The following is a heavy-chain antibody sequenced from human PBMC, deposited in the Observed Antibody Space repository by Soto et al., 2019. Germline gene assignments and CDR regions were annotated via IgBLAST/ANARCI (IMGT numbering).Heavy chain of an antibody. V-gene: IGHV1-69*01. D-gene: IGHD6-19*01. J-gene: IGHJ4*02. CDR3: ARKGPGAVAAPFDY. Sequence: QVQLVQSGAEVKKPGSSVKVSCKASGGTFSSYAISWVRQAPGQGLEWMGGIIPIFGTANYAQKFQGRVTITADESTSTAYMERSSLRSEDTAVYYCARKGPGAVAAPFDYWGQGTLVTVSS. CDR2: IIPIFGTA. CDR1: GGTFSSYA.